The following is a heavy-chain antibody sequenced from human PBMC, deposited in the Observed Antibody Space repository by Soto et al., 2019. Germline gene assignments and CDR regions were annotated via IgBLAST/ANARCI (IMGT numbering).Heavy chain of an antibody. CDR2: IYYSGST. CDR3: ARKGSSSSWYPEPGTDNWFDP. V-gene: IGHV4-39*01. CDR1: GGSISSSSYY. D-gene: IGHD6-13*01. Sequence: QLQLQESGPGLVKPSETLSLTCTVSGGSISSSSYYWGWIRQPPGKGLEWIGSIYYSGSTYYNPSLKSRVTISVDTSKNQFSLKLSSVTAADTAVYYCARKGSSSSWYPEPGTDNWFDPWGQGTLVTVSS. J-gene: IGHJ5*02.